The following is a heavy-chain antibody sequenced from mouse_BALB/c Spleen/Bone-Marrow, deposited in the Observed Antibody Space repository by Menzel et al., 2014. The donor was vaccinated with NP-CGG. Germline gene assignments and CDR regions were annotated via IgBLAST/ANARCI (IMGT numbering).Heavy chain of an antibody. CDR3: TRHFYGSSYFDY. V-gene: IGHV1-62-2*01. D-gene: IGHD1-1*01. CDR2: SYPGSGNI. Sequence: QVHVKQSGAELVKPGASVKLSCKASGYTFTDYIIHWIKQRSGQGLEWIGWSYPGSGNIKYNEKFKDKATLTADKSSSTVYMELGRLTSEDSAVYFCTRHFYGSSYFDYWGQGTTLTVSS. J-gene: IGHJ2*01. CDR1: GYTFTDYI.